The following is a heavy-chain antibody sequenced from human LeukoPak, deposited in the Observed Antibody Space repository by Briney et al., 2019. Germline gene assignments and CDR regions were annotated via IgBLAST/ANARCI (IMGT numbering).Heavy chain of an antibody. CDR3: AKVMSPTLGYSYGLDY. D-gene: IGHD5-18*01. Sequence: GGSLRLSCAASGFTFDDYAMHWVRQAPGKGLEWVSGISWNSGSIGYADSVKGRFTISRDNAKNSLYLQMNSLRAEDTALYYCAKVMSPTLGYSYGLDYWGQGTLVTVSS. CDR2: ISWNSGSI. V-gene: IGHV3-9*01. J-gene: IGHJ4*02. CDR1: GFTFDDYA.